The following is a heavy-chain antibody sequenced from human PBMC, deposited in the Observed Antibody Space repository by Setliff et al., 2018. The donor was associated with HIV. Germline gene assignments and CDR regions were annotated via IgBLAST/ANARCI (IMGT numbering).Heavy chain of an antibody. J-gene: IGHJ3*01. Sequence: PSETLSLTCNVSGGSISNYFWSWIRQPPGKGLEWVGYIYSSGRTNYNPSLKSRFTMSVDTSKNQFSLKLNSVTATDTALYYCARAKFYYDSSGFFPLPAAFDFWGQGTMVTVSS. D-gene: IGHD3-22*01. V-gene: IGHV4-4*08. CDR2: IYSSGRT. CDR3: ARAKFYYDSSGFFPLPAAFDF. CDR1: GGSISNYF.